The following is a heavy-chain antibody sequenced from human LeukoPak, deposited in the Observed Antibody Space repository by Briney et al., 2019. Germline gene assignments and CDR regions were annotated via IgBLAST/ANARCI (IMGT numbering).Heavy chain of an antibody. CDR1: GFTFSSYG. D-gene: IGHD4-17*01. CDR2: IRYDGSNK. V-gene: IGHV3-30*02. J-gene: IGHJ4*02. Sequence: GGSLRLSCAASGFTFSSYGMHWVRQAPGKGLEWVAFIRYDGSNKYYADSVKGRFTISRDNSKNTLYLQMNSLRAEDTAVYYCAKMDGDYEVAFDYWGQGTLVTVPS. CDR3: AKMDGDYEVAFDY.